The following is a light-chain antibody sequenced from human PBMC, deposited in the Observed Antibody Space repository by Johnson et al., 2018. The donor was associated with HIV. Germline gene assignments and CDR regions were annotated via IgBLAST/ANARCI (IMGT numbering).Light chain of an antibody. V-gene: IGLV1-51*02. CDR1: SSNIGNNY. CDR3: LAWDTSLSAYV. J-gene: IGLJ1*01. Sequence: SVLTQPPSVSAAPGQKVTISCSGSSSNIGNNYVSWYQQLPGTAPKLLIYENNKRPSGIPDRFSGSKSGTSATLGITGLQTGDEADYYCLAWDTSLSAYVFGTGTKVTVL. CDR2: ENN.